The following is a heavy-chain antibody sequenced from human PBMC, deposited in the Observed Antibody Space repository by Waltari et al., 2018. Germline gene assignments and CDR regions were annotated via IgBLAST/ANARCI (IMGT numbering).Heavy chain of an antibody. CDR2: IYVGGST. CDR3: VKGLTP. Sequence: EVQLVESGGGLVQPGGSLTISCAASGFTVSDNYMNWVRQAPGKGLEWVSSIYVGGSTHYADSAKGRFTVSRDNSRNSMHLLMNSLRPEDTAVYYCVKGLTPWGQGTLVTVSS. J-gene: IGHJ4*02. V-gene: IGHV3-66*02. CDR1: GFTVSDNY.